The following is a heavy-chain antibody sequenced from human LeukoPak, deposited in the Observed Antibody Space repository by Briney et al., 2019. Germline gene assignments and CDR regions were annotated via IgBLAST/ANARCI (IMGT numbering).Heavy chain of an antibody. CDR3: ARDASDPYSSSWYTSYYYYMDV. CDR1: GGSISSHY. V-gene: IGHV4-59*11. CDR2: IYYSGST. D-gene: IGHD6-13*01. Sequence: PSETLSLTCTVSGGSISSHYWSWIRQPPGKGLEWIGYIYYSGSTNCNPSLKSRGTISIDTSKNQFSLKLSSVTAADTAVYYCARDASDPYSSSWYTSYYYYMDVWGKGTTVTVSS. J-gene: IGHJ6*03.